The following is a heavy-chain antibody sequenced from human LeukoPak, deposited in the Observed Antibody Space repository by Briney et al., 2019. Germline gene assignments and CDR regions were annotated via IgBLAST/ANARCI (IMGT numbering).Heavy chain of an antibody. Sequence: GASVKVSCKASGGTFSSYAISWVRQAPGQGLEWMGRIIPILGIANYAQKFQGRVTMTRDTSTSTVYMELSSLRSEDTAVYYCARATTVTMPGDYWGQGTLVTVSS. CDR1: GGTFSSYA. CDR3: ARATTVTMPGDY. V-gene: IGHV1-69*04. J-gene: IGHJ4*02. D-gene: IGHD4-17*01. CDR2: IIPILGIA.